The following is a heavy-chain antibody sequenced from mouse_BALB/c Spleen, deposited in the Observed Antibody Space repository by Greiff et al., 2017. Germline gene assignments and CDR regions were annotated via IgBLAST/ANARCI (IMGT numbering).Heavy chain of an antibody. Sequence: EVKLMESGGGLVKPGGSLKLSCAASGFTFSSYTMSWVRQTPEKRLEWVATISSGGSYTYYPASVKGRFTISRDKAKNTLYLQMSSLKSEDTAMYYCTRDGYCFDDWGAGTTVTVSS. D-gene: IGHD2-3*01. J-gene: IGHJ1*01. CDR1: GFTFSSYT. CDR3: TRDGYCFDD. V-gene: IGHV5-6-4*01. CDR2: ISSGGSYT.